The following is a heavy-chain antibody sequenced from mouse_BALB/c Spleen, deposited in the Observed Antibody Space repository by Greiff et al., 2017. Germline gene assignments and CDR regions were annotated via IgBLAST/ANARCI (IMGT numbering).Heavy chain of an antibody. V-gene: IGHV1-14*01. CDR3: ASGLRDGYFDV. CDR2: INPYNDGT. Sequence: EVKLMESGPELVKPGASVKMSCKASGYTFTSYVMHWVKQKPGQGLEWIGYINPYNDGTKYNEKFKGKATLTSDKSSSTAYMELSSLTSEDSAVYYCASGLRDGYFDVWGAGTTVTVSS. D-gene: IGHD3-3*01. CDR1: GYTFTSYV. J-gene: IGHJ1*01.